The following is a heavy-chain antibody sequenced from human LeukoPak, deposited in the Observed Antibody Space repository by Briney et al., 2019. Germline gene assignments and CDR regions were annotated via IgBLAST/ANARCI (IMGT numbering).Heavy chain of an antibody. D-gene: IGHD3-3*01. CDR2: IIPIFGTA. CDR3: ASGPSDFWSDSYYGMDV. J-gene: IGHJ6*02. V-gene: IGHV1-69*13. Sequence: SVKVSCKASGGTLSSYAISWVRQAPGQGLEWMGGIIPIFGTANYAQKFQGRVTITADESTSTAYMELSSLRSEDTAVYYCASGPSDFWSDSYYGMDVWGQGTTVTVSS. CDR1: GGTLSSYA.